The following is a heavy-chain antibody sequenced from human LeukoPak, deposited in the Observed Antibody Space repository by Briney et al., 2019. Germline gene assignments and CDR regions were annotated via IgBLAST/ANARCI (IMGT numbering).Heavy chain of an antibody. CDR1: GFTFSNAW. Sequence: TAGGSLRLSCAASGFTFSNAWMSWVRQAPGKGLEWVGRIKSKTDGGTTDYAAPVKGRFTISRDDSKNTLYLQMNSLKTEDTAVYYCTTVPQSYHYSHYYWGQGTLVTVSS. CDR2: IKSKTDGGTT. V-gene: IGHV3-15*01. D-gene: IGHD3-16*02. CDR3: TTVPQSYHYSHYY. J-gene: IGHJ4*02.